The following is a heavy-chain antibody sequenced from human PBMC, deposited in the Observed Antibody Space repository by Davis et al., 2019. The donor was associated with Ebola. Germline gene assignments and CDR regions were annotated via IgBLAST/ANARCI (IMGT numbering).Heavy chain of an antibody. D-gene: IGHD1-1*01. J-gene: IGHJ4*02. CDR1: GVTFSGSA. Sequence: GGSLRLSCAASGVTFSGSAMHWVRQASGKGLEVVGRIRSKANSYATAYAASVKGRFTISRDDSKNTAYLQMNSLKTEDTAVYYCTSTTGTNDYWGQGTLVTVSS. V-gene: IGHV3-73*01. CDR2: IRSKANSYAT. CDR3: TSTTGTNDY.